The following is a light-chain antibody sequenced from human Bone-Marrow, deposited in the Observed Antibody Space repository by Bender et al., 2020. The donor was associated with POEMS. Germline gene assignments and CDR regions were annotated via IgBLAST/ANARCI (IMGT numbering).Light chain of an antibody. CDR1: SGDVGSFDL. J-gene: IGLJ7*01. CDR3: CSYARSLAV. Sequence: QSALTQPPSASGSPGQSITISCTGTSGDVGSFDLVSWYQHHPGKGPKLIIYEGNKRPSGVSDRFSGSKSGNTASLTISGLQPEDEADYYCCSYARSLAVFGGGTQLTVL. CDR2: EGN. V-gene: IGLV2-23*01.